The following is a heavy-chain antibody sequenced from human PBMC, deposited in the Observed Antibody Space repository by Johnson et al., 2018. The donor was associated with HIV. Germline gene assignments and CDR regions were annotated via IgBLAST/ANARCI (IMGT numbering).Heavy chain of an antibody. CDR1: GFTVSSNY. Sequence: VQLVESGGGLIQPGGSLRLSCAASGFTVSSNYMSWLRQAPGKGLEWVSAISGSGGSTYYADSVKGRFTISRDNHKNTLYLQLNSLGAEDTAVFYCAKHLSTLVDAFDIWGQGTMVTVSS. CDR3: AKHLSTLVDAFDI. D-gene: IGHD3-16*01. CDR2: SGSGGST. V-gene: IGHV3-23*04. J-gene: IGHJ3*02.